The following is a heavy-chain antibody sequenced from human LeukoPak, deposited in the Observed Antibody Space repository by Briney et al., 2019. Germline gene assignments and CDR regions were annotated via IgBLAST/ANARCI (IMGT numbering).Heavy chain of an antibody. CDR2: IYYSGTT. CDR3: ASYYDSSGPTFDN. D-gene: IGHD3-22*01. V-gene: IGHV4-30-4*08. Sequence: SETLSLTCTVSGGSISSGDHYWSWVRQSPGKDLEWIAYIYYSGTTYYNPSLESRVTMSIDTSTNQFSLKLNSVTAADTAVYYCASYYDSSGPTFDNWGQGALVTVSS. J-gene: IGHJ4*02. CDR1: GGSISSGDHY.